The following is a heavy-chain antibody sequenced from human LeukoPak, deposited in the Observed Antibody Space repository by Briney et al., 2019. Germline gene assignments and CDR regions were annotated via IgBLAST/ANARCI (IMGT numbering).Heavy chain of an antibody. D-gene: IGHD6-13*01. CDR3: ARGRLAAAVMRAFDI. V-gene: IGHV4-38-2*02. CDR1: GYSTSSDYY. Sequence: SETLSLTCTVSGYSTSSDYYWGWMRQPPGKGLEWIGSIYHSGSTYYNPSLKSRVTISVDTSKNQFSLKLSSVTAADTAVYYCARGRLAAAVMRAFDIWGQGTMVTVSS. CDR2: IYHSGST. J-gene: IGHJ3*02.